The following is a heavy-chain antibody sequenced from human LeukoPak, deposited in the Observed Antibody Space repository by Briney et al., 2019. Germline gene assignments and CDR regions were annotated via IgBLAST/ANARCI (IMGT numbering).Heavy chain of an antibody. V-gene: IGHV3-48*03. D-gene: IGHD3-3*01. CDR1: GLTFSNFK. CDR3: ASWAGNTQSDSWSGPFDY. Sequence: GGSLRLSCAVSGLTFSNFKMNWVRQAPGKGLEWVSYISDSGRTTFYADSVKGRFTISRDNAKNSQYLQMSSLRVEDTAVYYCASWAGNTQSDSWSGPFDYWGQGTLVTVSS. CDR2: ISDSGRTT. J-gene: IGHJ4*02.